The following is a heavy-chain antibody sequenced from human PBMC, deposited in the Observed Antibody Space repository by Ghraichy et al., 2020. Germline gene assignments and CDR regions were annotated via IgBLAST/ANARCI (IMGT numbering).Heavy chain of an antibody. J-gene: IGHJ4*02. Sequence: GGSLRLSCAASGFTFSSYSMNWVRQAPGKGLEWVSYISSSSSTIYYADSVKGRFTISRDNAKNSLYLQMNSLRDEDTAVYYCARDGAYSSPPERTFDYWGQGTLVTVSS. CDR3: ARDGAYSSPPERTFDY. V-gene: IGHV3-48*02. D-gene: IGHD6-13*01. CDR1: GFTFSSYS. CDR2: ISSSSSTI.